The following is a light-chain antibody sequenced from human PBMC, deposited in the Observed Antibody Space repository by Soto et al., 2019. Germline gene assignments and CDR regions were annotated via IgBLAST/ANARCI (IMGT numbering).Light chain of an antibody. V-gene: IGKV3-20*01. CDR3: QQYGPSPWA. J-gene: IGKJ1*01. Sequence: EIVLTQFPGTLSLSPGERATLSCRASQSVGRNYVAWYQQKPGQAPRVIIYAASNRASGIPDRFSGSGSGSDFTLTISRLEPEDFAVYYCQQYGPSPWAFGQGTKVEIK. CDR1: QSVGRNY. CDR2: AAS.